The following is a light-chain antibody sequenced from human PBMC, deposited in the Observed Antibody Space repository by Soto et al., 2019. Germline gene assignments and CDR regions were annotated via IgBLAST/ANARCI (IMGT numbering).Light chain of an antibody. J-gene: IGKJ4*01. CDR3: QHYQTLPLT. CDR1: QDITNY. CDR2: DAS. Sequence: DIQMTQSPSSLSASVGDRVTITCQASQDITNYLNWYQQKPGRAPRLLIYDASNLETGVPSRFNGSGSGTDLTFTITSLQPGDIATYYCQHYQTLPLTFGGGTNVDIK. V-gene: IGKV1-33*01.